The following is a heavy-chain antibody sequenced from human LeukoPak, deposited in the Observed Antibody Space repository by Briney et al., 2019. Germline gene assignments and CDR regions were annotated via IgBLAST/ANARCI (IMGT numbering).Heavy chain of an antibody. CDR1: GYSISSGYY. Sequence: SETLSPTCAVSGYSISSGYYWGWIRQPPGKGLEWIGSIYHSGSTYYNPSLKSRVTISVDTSKNQFSLKLSSVTAADTAVYYCARDHSGSSWDFDYWGQGTLVTVSS. J-gene: IGHJ4*02. V-gene: IGHV4-38-2*02. CDR2: IYHSGST. CDR3: ARDHSGSSWDFDY. D-gene: IGHD1-26*01.